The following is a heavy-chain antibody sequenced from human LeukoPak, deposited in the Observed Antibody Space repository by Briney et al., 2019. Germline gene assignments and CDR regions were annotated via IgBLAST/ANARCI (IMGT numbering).Heavy chain of an antibody. V-gene: IGHV3-7*01. CDR1: GFTFNRDW. Sequence: QAGGSLRLSCTASGFTFNRDWTAWVRQAPGKGLEWVANIKEDGSEKNYVDSVKGRFTISRDNSKNTLYLQMNSLRAEDTAVYYCARPLTSRMTTPEEPEYFQHWGQGTLVTVSS. CDR3: ARPLTSRMTTPEEPEYFQH. CDR2: IKEDGSEK. J-gene: IGHJ1*01. D-gene: IGHD2-15*01.